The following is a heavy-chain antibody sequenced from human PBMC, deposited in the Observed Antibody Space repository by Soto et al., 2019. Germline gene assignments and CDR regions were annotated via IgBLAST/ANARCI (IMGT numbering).Heavy chain of an antibody. CDR3: AGMGDFWSGPGELDP. CDR2: VYYNGFT. D-gene: IGHD3-3*01. J-gene: IGHJ5*02. CDR1: GGSISSSNYY. Sequence: QLQLRESGPGLVKPSETLSLTCTVSGGSISSSNYYWAWIRQSPGKGLEWIGSVYYNGFTYYNPSLTSRATISVDTSKIQCSLKLTSVTAAATAVYYSAGMGDFWSGPGELDPWGQGTLVTVSS. V-gene: IGHV4-39*01.